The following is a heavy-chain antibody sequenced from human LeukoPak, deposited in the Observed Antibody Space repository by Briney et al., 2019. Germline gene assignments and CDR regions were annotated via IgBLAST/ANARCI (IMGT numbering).Heavy chain of an antibody. D-gene: IGHD3-22*01. J-gene: IGHJ4*02. CDR1: GFTFSSYS. CDR3: ARGVGSAYYYYFDY. CDR2: ISSSSSYI. Sequence: GGSVRLSCTTSGFTFSSYSMNWVRQAPGKGLEWVSFISSSSSYIYYADSVKGRFTISRDNAKNSLYLQMSSLRAEDAAVYYCARGVGSAYYYYFDYWGQGTLVTVSS. V-gene: IGHV3-21*01.